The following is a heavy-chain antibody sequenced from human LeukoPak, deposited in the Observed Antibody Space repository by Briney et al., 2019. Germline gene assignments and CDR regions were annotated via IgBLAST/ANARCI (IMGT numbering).Heavy chain of an antibody. Sequence: GGSLRLSCEGSGFTFSNYWMSWVRQAPGKGLEWVANIQQHGSETYYGDSVKGRFTISRDNAKNSLYLQMNSLRAEDTAIYYCARDATQYLRYGYFDYWGPGILVTVSS. D-gene: IGHD3-9*01. CDR1: GFTFSNYW. V-gene: IGHV3-7*01. J-gene: IGHJ4*02. CDR2: IQQHGSET. CDR3: ARDATQYLRYGYFDY.